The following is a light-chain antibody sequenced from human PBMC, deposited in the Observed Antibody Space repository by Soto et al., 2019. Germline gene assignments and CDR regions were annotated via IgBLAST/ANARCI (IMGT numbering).Light chain of an antibody. J-gene: IGLJ3*02. CDR3: ETWDSNTHV. CDR2: REGSGSY. CDR1: SGHSSYI. V-gene: IGLV4-60*02. Sequence: QLVLTQSSSASASLGSSVKLTCTLSSGHSSYIIAWHQQQPGKAPRYLMKREGSGSYNKGSGVPDRFSGSSSGADRYLTISNLQFEDEADYYCETWDSNTHVFGGGTKLTVL.